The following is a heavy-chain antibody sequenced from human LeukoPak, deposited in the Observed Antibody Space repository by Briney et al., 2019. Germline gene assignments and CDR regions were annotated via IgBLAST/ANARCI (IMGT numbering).Heavy chain of an antibody. Sequence: ASVKVSCKASGYTFTGYYMHWVRQAPGLGLEWMGWINPNSGGTNYAQKFQGRVTLTRDTSISTAYMEPSRLRSDDTAVYYCAREATREAFDIWGQGTMVTVSS. V-gene: IGHV1-2*02. J-gene: IGHJ3*02. CDR2: INPNSGGT. CDR1: GYTFTGYY. CDR3: AREATREAFDI.